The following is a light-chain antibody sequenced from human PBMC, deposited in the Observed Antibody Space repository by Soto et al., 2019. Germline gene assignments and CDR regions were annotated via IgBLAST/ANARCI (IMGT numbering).Light chain of an antibody. V-gene: IGKV3-20*01. J-gene: IGKJ4*01. CDR2: GAS. CDR3: QQYGSSPPLT. Sequence: EIVLTQSPGTLSLSPGERATLSCRASQSVSSSYLAWYQQKSGQAPRLLSYGASSRAAGIPDRFSGSGSGTDLTLTLSRLEPEDFAVYYCQQYGSSPPLTFGGGTKVEIK. CDR1: QSVSSSY.